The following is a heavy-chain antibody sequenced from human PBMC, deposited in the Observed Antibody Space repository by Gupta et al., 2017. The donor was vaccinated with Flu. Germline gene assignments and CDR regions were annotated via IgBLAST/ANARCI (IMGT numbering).Heavy chain of an antibody. J-gene: IGHJ3*02. V-gene: IGHV3-15*01. CDR2: IQSATDGGTT. Sequence: EVLLVESGGGVVKPGGSLRLSCAVSRITVSDAWMSWVRQAPGKGLEWVGRIQSATDGGTTDYAAPVKGRFSISVDDSKNTLFLQMDSLKIEDTAMYFCATEGYASGNYSPQTTSDVFDIWGQGTMVIVSS. CDR3: ATEGYASGNYSPQTTSDVFDI. D-gene: IGHD3-10*01. CDR1: RITVSDAW.